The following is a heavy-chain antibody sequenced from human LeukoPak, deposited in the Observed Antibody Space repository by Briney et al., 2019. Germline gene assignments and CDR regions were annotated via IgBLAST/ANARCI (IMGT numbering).Heavy chain of an antibody. Sequence: GGSLRLSCAASGFTFSSYAMSWVRQAPGKGLEWVSAISGSGGSTYYADSVKGRFTISRDNSKNTLYLQMNSLRAEDTGVYYCARDTMLGMGNPWGQGTLVTVSS. CDR2: ISGSGGST. J-gene: IGHJ5*02. V-gene: IGHV3-23*01. D-gene: IGHD3-10*02. CDR1: GFTFSSYA. CDR3: ARDTMLGMGNP.